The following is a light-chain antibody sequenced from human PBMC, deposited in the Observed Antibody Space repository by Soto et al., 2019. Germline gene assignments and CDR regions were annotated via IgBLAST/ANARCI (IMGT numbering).Light chain of an antibody. CDR3: QQRSNWPT. CDR1: QSLSSY. CDR2: DAS. J-gene: IGKJ4*01. V-gene: IGKV3-11*01. Sequence: EIVLTQSPATLSLSPGERATLSCRASQSLSSYLAWFQQKPGQAPRLLIYDASNRATGIPTRFSGSGSGTDFTLTISSLEPEDFAVYYCQQRSNWPTFGGGTEVEIK.